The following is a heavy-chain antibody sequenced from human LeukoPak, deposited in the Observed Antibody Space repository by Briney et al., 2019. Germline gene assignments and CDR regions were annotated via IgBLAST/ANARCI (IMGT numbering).Heavy chain of an antibody. CDR2: INYSGNT. J-gene: IGHJ4*02. CDR1: GESFSTYY. CDR3: ARHRTRWGGSGIAASIDY. D-gene: IGHD6-13*01. Sequence: PSETLSLTCAVYGESFSTYYWTWIRQPPGKGLEWIGDINYSGNTNYNPSLESRLTISVDTSKNHFSLKLSSVTAADTAVYYCARHRTRWGGSGIAASIDYWGQGTLVTVSS. V-gene: IGHV4-34*01.